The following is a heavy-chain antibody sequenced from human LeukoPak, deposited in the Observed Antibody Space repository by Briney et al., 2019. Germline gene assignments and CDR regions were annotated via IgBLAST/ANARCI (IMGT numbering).Heavy chain of an antibody. D-gene: IGHD2/OR15-2a*01. CDR3: GSSTFHYYYHGMDV. CDR2: IYSNGNT. J-gene: IGHJ6*02. Sequence: GGSLRLSCTASGFTFGDYAMSWVRQAPGKGLEWVSGIYSNGNTYYADPVKGRFTISRDNSKSTLYLQMNSLRAEDTAVYYCGSSTFHYYYHGMDVWGQGATVTVSS. V-gene: IGHV3-23*05. CDR1: GFTFGDYA.